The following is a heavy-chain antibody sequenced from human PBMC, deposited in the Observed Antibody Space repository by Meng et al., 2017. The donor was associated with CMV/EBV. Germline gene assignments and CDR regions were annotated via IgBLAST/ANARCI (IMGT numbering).Heavy chain of an antibody. CDR1: GGSFSGHY. V-gene: IGHV4-34*01. CDR2: INHSGST. CDR3: ARRGVGYGGNPNTKRWYYGMDV. J-gene: IGHJ6*02. D-gene: IGHD4-23*01. Sequence: GSLRLSCAVYGGSFSGHYWSWTRQPPGKGLEWIGEINHSGSTNYNPSLKSRVTISVDTSKNQFSLKLSSVTAADTAVYYCARRGVGYGGNPNTKRWYYGMDVWGQGTTVTVSS.